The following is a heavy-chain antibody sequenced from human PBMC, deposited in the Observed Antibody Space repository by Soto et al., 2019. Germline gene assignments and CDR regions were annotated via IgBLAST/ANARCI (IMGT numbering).Heavy chain of an antibody. J-gene: IGHJ4*02. Sequence: PGGSLRLSCAASGFSFSTYSMNWVRQAPGKGLEWVSYIGSSSSTIYYADSVKGRFTISRDNAKNSLYLQMNSLRDEDTAVYYCARDQYYYDSSGYSPFDYWGQGTLVTAPQ. D-gene: IGHD3-22*01. V-gene: IGHV3-48*02. CDR2: IGSSSSTI. CDR1: GFSFSTYS. CDR3: ARDQYYYDSSGYSPFDY.